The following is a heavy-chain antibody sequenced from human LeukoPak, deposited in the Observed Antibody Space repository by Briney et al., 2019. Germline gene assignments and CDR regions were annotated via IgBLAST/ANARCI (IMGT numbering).Heavy chain of an antibody. D-gene: IGHD3-3*01. J-gene: IGHJ6*02. CDR3: AXXGXXXXFGVAPWHYYYGMDV. CDR2: INPNSGGT. CDR1: GYTFTGYY. Sequence: ASVKVSCKASGYTFTGYYMHWVRQAPGQGLEWMGWINPNSGGTNYAQKFQGRVTMTRDTSISTAYMELSRLRSDDTAVYYCAXXGXXXXFGVAPWHYYYGMDVWGQGTTVTVSS. V-gene: IGHV1-2*02.